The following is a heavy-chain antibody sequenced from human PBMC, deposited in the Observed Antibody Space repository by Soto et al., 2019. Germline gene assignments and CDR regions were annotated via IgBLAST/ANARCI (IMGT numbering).Heavy chain of an antibody. J-gene: IGHJ6*03. CDR1: GGSISSYY. Sequence: QVQLQESGPGLVKPSETLSLTCTVSGGSISSYYWSWIRQPPGKGLEWIGYIYYSGSTNYNPSLKSRVTISVDTSKNQFSLKLSSVTAADTAGYYCAADNYCSGGSCYKKNYYYYYMDVWGKGTTVTVSS. D-gene: IGHD2-15*01. V-gene: IGHV4-59*01. CDR3: AADNYCSGGSCYKKNYYYYYMDV. CDR2: IYYSGST.